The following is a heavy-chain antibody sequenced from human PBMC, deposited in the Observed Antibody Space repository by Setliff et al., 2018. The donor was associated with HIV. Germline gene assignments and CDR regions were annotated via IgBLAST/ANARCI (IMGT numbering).Heavy chain of an antibody. J-gene: IGHJ4*02. CDR2: IISIFDKA. V-gene: IGHV1-69*13. CDR1: GGSFNTYA. Sequence: GASVKVSCKSSGGSFNTYAINWVRQAPGQGLEWMGGIISIFDKANYAQKFHGRLTITADDSTRTVYMELNSLGSGDTAIYYCGSGYGSGSYIQYWGQGTLVTVSS. D-gene: IGHD3-10*01. CDR3: GSGYGSGSYIQY.